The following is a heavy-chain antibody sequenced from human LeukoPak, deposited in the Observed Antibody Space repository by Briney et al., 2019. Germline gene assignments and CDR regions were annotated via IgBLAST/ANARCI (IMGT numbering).Heavy chain of an antibody. D-gene: IGHD1-14*01. CDR1: GGSISSYY. CDR2: IYYTGST. CDR3: ARASEDYYYYYMDV. V-gene: IGHV4-59*01. J-gene: IGHJ6*03. Sequence: SETLSLTCTISGGSISSYYWSWIRQPPGKGLEWIGYIYYTGSTNHNPSLKSRVTISVDTSKNQFSLKLSSVTAADTAVYYCARASEDYYYYYMDVWGKGTTVTISS.